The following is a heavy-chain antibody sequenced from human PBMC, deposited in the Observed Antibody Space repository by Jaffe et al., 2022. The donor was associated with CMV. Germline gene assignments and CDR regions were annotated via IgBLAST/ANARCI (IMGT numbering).Heavy chain of an antibody. J-gene: IGHJ6*03. Sequence: QVQLVQSGAEVKKPGSSVKVSCKASGGTFSSYAISWVRQAPGQGLEWMGRIIPILGIANYAQKFQGRVTITADKSTSTAYMELSSLRSEDTAVYYCARDVEGVCSGGSCYSLAHGLPPALYYYYMDVWGKGTTVTVSS. CDR2: IIPILGIA. V-gene: IGHV1-69*09. CDR3: ARDVEGVCSGGSCYSLAHGLPPALYYYYMDV. D-gene: IGHD2-15*01. CDR1: GGTFSSYA.